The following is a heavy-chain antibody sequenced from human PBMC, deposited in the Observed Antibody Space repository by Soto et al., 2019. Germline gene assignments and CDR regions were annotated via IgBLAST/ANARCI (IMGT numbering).Heavy chain of an antibody. CDR2: ITSDTKTI. V-gene: IGHV3-48*02. J-gene: IGHJ4*02. D-gene: IGHD6-19*01. CDR3: ARSVEGHFDY. CDR1: GFTFSVYS. Sequence: EVQLVESGGDLVQREGSLRLSCVASGFTFSVYSMNWVRQAPGKGLEWFSYITSDTKTIKYADSVKGRFTISRDNAKNSMYLQMNSLRDEDTAVYYCARSVEGHFDYWGQGTVVTVSS.